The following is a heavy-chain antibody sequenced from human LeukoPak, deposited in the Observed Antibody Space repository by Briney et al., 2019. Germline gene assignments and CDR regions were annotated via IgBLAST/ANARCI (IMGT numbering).Heavy chain of an antibody. V-gene: IGHV3-23*01. CDR3: TKVRSGSSSWALRVFDY. J-gene: IGHJ4*02. Sequence: PGGSLRPSGAVSGFTFTTEAMAWVGQLPGGGLEWVPTISPPGGTTYYAESMKGRFTFSRDNSKSTLYLQMNSLRVEDTAVYYCTKVRSGSSSWALRVFDYWGQGALVTVSS. D-gene: IGHD6-13*01. CDR1: GFTFTTEA. CDR2: ISPPGGTT.